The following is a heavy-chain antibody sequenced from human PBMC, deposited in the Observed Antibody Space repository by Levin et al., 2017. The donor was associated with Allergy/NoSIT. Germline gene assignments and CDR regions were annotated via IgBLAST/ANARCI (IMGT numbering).Heavy chain of an antibody. CDR3: ASPQGTWEPRAFDI. J-gene: IGHJ3*02. D-gene: IGHD1-26*01. CDR1: GYTFTGYY. CDR2: INPNSGGT. V-gene: IGHV1-2*02. Sequence: ASVKVSCKASGYTFTGYYMHWVRQAPGQGLEWMGWINPNSGGTNYAQKFQGRVTMTRDTSISTAYMELGRLRSDDTAVYYCASPQGTWEPRAFDIWGQGTMVTVSS.